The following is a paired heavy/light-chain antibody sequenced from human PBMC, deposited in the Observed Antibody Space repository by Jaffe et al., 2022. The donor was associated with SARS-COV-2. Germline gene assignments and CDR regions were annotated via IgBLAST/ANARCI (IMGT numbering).Heavy chain of an antibody. CDR1: GFTFSPYA. CDR3: ARDPARRVAGVGHSYYYMDV. CDR2: ISFDGSEK. Sequence: QVLLVESGGGVVQPGRSLRLSCAASGFTFSPYAMHWVRQAPGKGLQWVAFISFDGSEKYYADSVKGRFAISRDNSKNTLYLQMNSLKTDDTSVYYCARDPARRVAGVGHSYYYMDVWGKGTTVTVSS. D-gene: IGHD6-19*01. V-gene: IGHV3-30*09. J-gene: IGHJ6*03.
Light chain of an antibody. CDR3: QQSNTDPPLT. J-gene: IGKJ4*01. CDR2: AAS. V-gene: IGKV1-39*01. Sequence: DIQMTQSPSSLSASVGDTVTITCRASRTISTFLNWFQQKPGQAPQLLIYAASRLQSGVPTRFSGSGSGTDFTLTISSLQPEDFATYYCQQSNTDPPLTFGGGTSVEIK. CDR1: RTISTF.